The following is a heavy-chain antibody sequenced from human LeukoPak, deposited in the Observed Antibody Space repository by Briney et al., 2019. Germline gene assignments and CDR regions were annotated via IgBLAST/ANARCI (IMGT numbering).Heavy chain of an antibody. V-gene: IGHV3-53*01. CDR3: AKDLVPGFCSSTTCSYYFDY. D-gene: IGHD2-2*01. Sequence: GGSLRLSCAASGFTVSSNYMSWVRQAPGKGLEWVSVIYSGGSTYYADSVKGRFTISRDNPKDTLYLQMSSLRAEDTAVYYCAKDLVPGFCSSTTCSYYFDYWGQGTLVTVSS. CDR2: IYSGGST. J-gene: IGHJ4*02. CDR1: GFTVSSNY.